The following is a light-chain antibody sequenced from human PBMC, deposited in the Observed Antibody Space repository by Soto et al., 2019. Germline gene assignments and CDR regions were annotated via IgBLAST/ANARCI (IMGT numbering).Light chain of an antibody. CDR2: DAS. CDR1: QAVGTW. CDR3: QQYHTYPPT. Sequence: DIQMTQSPSSLSASIGDRVTITCRASQAVGTWVAWYQQKPQRAPKPPLYDASTLESGVPSRFSGSASGTDCPLTISSLQREDFATYFCQQYHTYPPTFGPGTTVDFK. J-gene: IGKJ3*01. V-gene: IGKV1D-16*01.